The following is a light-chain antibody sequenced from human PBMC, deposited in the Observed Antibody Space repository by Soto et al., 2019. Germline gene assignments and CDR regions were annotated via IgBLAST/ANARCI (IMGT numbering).Light chain of an antibody. CDR2: LNSDGSH. J-gene: IGLJ2*01. CDR3: QTWVTGIVV. Sequence: QSVLTQSPSASASLGASVKLTCTLSSGHSNYAIAWHQQQPEKGPRYLMKLNSDGSHSKGDGIPDRFSGSSSGAERYLTISSLQSEDEADYYCQTWVTGIVVFGGGTKLTV. V-gene: IGLV4-69*01. CDR1: SGHSNYA.